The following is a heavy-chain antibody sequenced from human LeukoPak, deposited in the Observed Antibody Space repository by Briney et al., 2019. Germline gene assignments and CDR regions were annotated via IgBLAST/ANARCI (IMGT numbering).Heavy chain of an antibody. J-gene: IGHJ4*02. CDR1: GYTFSAYY. Sequence: ASVKVSCKASGYTFSAYYMHWVRQAPGQGLEWMGWINPNSGSTKYAQKFQGRVTMTRDTSISTAYMELSRLRSDDTAVFYCARAYCSSTSCPTFDYWGQGTLVTVSS. CDR3: ARAYCSSTSCPTFDY. D-gene: IGHD2-2*01. CDR2: INPNSGST. V-gene: IGHV1-2*02.